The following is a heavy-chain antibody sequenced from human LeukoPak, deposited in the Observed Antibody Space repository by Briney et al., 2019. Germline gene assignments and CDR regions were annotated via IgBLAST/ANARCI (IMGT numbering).Heavy chain of an antibody. CDR2: IYYSGST. CDR3: AREGDV. J-gene: IGHJ6*02. CDR1: GGSISSYY. V-gene: IGHV4-59*12. Sequence: PSETLSLTCTVSGGSISSYYWSWIRQPPGKGLEWIGYIYYSGSTYYNPSLKSRVTISVDTSKNQFSLKLSSVTAADTAVYYCAREGDVWGQGTTVTVSS.